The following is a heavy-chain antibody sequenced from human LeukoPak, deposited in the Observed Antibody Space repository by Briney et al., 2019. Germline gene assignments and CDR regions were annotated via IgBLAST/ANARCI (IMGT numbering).Heavy chain of an antibody. CDR1: GFTFSSYA. V-gene: IGHV3-64*01. CDR2: ISSNGGST. CDR3: ARSIGSRYYYYYYMDV. Sequence: PGRSLRLSCAASGFTFSSYAMHWVRQAPGKGLEYVSAISSNGGSTYYANSVKGRFTISRDNSKNTLYLQMGSLRAEDMAVYYCARSIGSRYYYYYYMDVWGKGTTVTVSS. D-gene: IGHD5-12*01. J-gene: IGHJ6*03.